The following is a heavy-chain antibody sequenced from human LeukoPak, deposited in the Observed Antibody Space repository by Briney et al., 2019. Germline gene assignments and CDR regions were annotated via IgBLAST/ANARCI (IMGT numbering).Heavy chain of an antibody. J-gene: IGHJ5*02. CDR2: IYTSGST. CDR3: ARDWSITMIANWFDP. V-gene: IGHV4-4*07. CDR1: GGSISSYY. Sequence: SETLSLTCTVSGGSISSYYWSWIRQPVGKGLEWIGRIYTSGSTNYNPSPKSRVTMSVDTSKNQFSLKLSSVTAADTAVYYCARDWSITMIANWFDPWGQGTLVTVSS. D-gene: IGHD3-22*01.